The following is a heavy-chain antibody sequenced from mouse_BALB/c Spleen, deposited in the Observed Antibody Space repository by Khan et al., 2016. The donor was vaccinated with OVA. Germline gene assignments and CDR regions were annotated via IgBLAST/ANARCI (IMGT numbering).Heavy chain of an antibody. V-gene: IGHV5-9-3*01. J-gene: IGHJ3*01. CDR2: ISSGGDYT. CDR3: ARHNYGPFAY. D-gene: IGHD1-1*01. CDR1: GFTFSSYA. Sequence: EVELVESGGGLVKPGGPLKLSCTTSGFTFSSYAMSWVRQNPAKRLVWVATISSGGDYTYYPDSVKGRFTISRDNAKSTLYLQMSSLRSEDTAMYYCARHNYGPFAYWGQGTLVTVSA.